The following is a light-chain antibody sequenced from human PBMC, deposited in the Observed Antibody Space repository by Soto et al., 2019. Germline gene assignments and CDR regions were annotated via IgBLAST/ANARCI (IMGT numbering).Light chain of an antibody. CDR2: GAS. CDR1: QSLNNN. CDR3: QQYGGSPSIT. Sequence: EILLTQSPATRSVSPGERATLSCRASQSLNNNLAWYQHQPGLPPRLLIYGASGRATGIPDRFSGSGSGTDFTLTICRLEPEDSAVYYCQQYGGSPSITFGQGTRLEIK. J-gene: IGKJ5*01. V-gene: IGKV3-20*01.